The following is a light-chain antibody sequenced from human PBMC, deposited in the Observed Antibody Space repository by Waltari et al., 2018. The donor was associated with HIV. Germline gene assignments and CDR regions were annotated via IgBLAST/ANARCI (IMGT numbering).Light chain of an antibody. CDR2: EDN. V-gene: IGLV6-57*04. J-gene: IGLJ2*01. Sequence: NFMLTQPHSVSESPGKTVTISCTRSSGSIASNYVHWYQQSPGSAPTTVIYEDNQRPSGVPDRFSGSIDSSSNSASLTISGLKTEDEADYYCQSYDSSTVVFGGGTKLTVL. CDR3: QSYDSSTVV. CDR1: SGSIASNY.